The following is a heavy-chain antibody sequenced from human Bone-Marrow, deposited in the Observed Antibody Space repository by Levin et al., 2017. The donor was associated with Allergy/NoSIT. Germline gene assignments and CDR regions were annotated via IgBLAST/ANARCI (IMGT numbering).Heavy chain of an antibody. CDR1: GFTFSSYG. CDR2: ISYDGSEK. Sequence: PGGSLRLSCAASGFTFSSYGMHWVRQAPGKGLEWVAIISYDGSEKYYADSVKGRFTVSRDNSKNTLTLQMDSLSVGDSAVYYCARDWGPFSTNWYNGADSWGQGTLVTVSS. CDR3: ARDWGPFSTNWYNGADS. V-gene: IGHV3-30*03. J-gene: IGHJ4*02. D-gene: IGHD1/OR15-1a*01.